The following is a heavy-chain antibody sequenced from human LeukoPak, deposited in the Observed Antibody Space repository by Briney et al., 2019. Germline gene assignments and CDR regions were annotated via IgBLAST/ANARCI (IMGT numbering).Heavy chain of an antibody. CDR1: GFTFSIYTM. CDR2: IYHSGST. D-gene: IGHD6-19*01. Sequence: GSLRLSCVASGFTFSIYTMSWVRQPPEKGLEWIGEIYHSGSTNYNPSLKSRVTTSVDKSKNQFSLKLSSVTAADTAVYYCARDNSSGFPFDAFDIWGQGTMVTVSS. V-gene: IGHV4-4*02. J-gene: IGHJ3*02. CDR3: ARDNSSGFPFDAFDI.